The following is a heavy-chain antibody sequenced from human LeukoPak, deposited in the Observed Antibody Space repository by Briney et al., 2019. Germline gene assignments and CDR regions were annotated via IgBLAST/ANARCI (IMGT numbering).Heavy chain of an antibody. CDR2: IIPIFGTA. V-gene: IGHV1-69*05. D-gene: IGHD4-17*01. CDR1: GGTFSSYA. J-gene: IGHJ3*02. CDR3: ASAFYGDSHDAFDI. Sequence: ASVKVSCKASGGTFSSYAISWVRQAPGQGLEWMGGIIPIFGTANYAQKFQGRVTITTDESTSTAYMELSSLRSEDTAVYYCASAFYGDSHDAFDIWGQGTMVTVSS.